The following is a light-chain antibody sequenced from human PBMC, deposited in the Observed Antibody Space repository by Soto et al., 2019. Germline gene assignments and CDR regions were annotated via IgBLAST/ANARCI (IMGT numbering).Light chain of an antibody. V-gene: IGKV1-39*01. J-gene: IGKJ1*01. CDR2: AAS. CDR3: QQSYSTPPT. Sequence: DIQITHSPSSLSASVGDRVTINCRASQSISSYLNWYQQKPGKAPKLLIYAASSLQSGVPSRFSGSGSGTDFTLTISSLQPEDFATYYCQQSYSTPPTFGQGTKVEIK. CDR1: QSISSY.